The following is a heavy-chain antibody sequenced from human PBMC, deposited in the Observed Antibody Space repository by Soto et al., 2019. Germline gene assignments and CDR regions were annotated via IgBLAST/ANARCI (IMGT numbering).Heavy chain of an antibody. CDR3: ARGNPFNYAGFDV. V-gene: IGHV1-8*01. CDR1: GYTFSDFD. J-gene: IGHJ6*02. D-gene: IGHD3-16*01. Sequence: GASVKVSCKAAGYTFSDFDINWLRQASGQGPEWMGWMNAKSGDTFFAQRFQGKFNMTWDTSLSTAYMEVGSLTSDDTAMYYCARGNPFNYAGFDVWGQGTTVTVSS. CDR2: MNAKSGDT.